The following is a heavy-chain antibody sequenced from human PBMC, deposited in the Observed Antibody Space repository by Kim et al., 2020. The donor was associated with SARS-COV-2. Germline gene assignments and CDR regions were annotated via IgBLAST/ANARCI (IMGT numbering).Heavy chain of an antibody. CDR3: ATGVTSSHFDY. D-gene: IGHD4-17*01. CDR1: GFTFSSYW. CDR2: IKQDGSEK. J-gene: IGHJ4*02. V-gene: IGHV3-7*03. Sequence: GGSLRLSCAASGFTFSSYWMSWVRQAPGKGLEWVANIKQDGSEKYYVDSVKGRFTISRDNAKNSLYLQMNSLRAEDTAVYYCATGVTSSHFDYWGQGTLVTVSS.